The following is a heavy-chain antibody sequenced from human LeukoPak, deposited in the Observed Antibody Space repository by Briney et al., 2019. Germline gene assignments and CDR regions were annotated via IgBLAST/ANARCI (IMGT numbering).Heavy chain of an antibody. CDR2: ISNTYRDI. V-gene: IGHV3-21*06. J-gene: IGHJ4*02. CDR3: ARDPTSDRSQYFDY. Sequence: GGSLRLSCAASGFTVSSYGVNWVRQAPGKGLEWVSCISNTYRDIYYADSVRGRFTVSRDNAKNSVYLQMNSLTAEDTAVYDCARDPTSDRSQYFDYWGQGALVTVSS. CDR1: GFTVSSYG. D-gene: IGHD2-2*01.